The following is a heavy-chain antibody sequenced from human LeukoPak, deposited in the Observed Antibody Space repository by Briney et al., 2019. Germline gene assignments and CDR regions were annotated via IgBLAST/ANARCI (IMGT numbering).Heavy chain of an antibody. D-gene: IGHD1-26*01. J-gene: IGHJ3*02. Sequence: PPETLSLTCTVSGGSIRSYYWSWIRQPPGKGLEWIGYIYYSGSTSYNPSLKSRVTISVDTSKNQFFLNLSSVTAADTAVYYCASPSLRGSNAFDIWGQGTMVTVSS. CDR3: ASPSLRGSNAFDI. V-gene: IGHV4-59*01. CDR2: IYYSGST. CDR1: GGSIRSYY.